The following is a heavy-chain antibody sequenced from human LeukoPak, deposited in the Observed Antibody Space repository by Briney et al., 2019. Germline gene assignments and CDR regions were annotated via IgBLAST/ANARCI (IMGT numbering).Heavy chain of an antibody. D-gene: IGHD3-22*01. CDR3: ARDPVQYDSSGYYLGY. V-gene: IGHV1-18*01. CDR2: ISAYNGNT. J-gene: IGHJ4*02. CDR1: GYTFTSYG. Sequence: VASVKVSCKASGYTFTSYGISWVQQAPGQGLEWMGWISAYNGNTNYAQKLQGRVTMTTDTSTSTAYMELRSLRSDDTAMYYCARDPVQYDSSGYYLGYWGQGTLVTVSS.